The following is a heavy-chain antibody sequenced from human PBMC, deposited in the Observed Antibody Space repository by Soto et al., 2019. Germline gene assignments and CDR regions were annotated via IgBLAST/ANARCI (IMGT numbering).Heavy chain of an antibody. D-gene: IGHD5-12*01. CDR2: INHSGST. Sequence: QVQLQQWGAGLLKPSETLSLTCAVYGGSFSGYYWSWIRQPPGKGLEWIGEINHSGSTNNNPSLKTRVTISVDTSRNQFSLKLSSVTAADTAVYYCARATGGYDKVFSNDYWGQGTLVTVSS. CDR3: ARATGGYDKVFSNDY. CDR1: GGSFSGYY. J-gene: IGHJ4*02. V-gene: IGHV4-34*01.